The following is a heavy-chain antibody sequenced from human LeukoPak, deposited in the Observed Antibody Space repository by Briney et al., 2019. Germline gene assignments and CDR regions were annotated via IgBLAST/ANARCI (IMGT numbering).Heavy chain of an antibody. CDR2: ISGSGGST. J-gene: IGHJ4*02. Sequence: PGGSLRLSCAASGFTFSSYAMSWVRQAPGNGLEWVSAISGSGGSTYYADSVKGRFTISRDNSKNTLYLQMNSLRAEDTAVYYCAKPAYYYGSGSYDYWGQGTLVTVSS. CDR3: AKPAYYYGSGSYDY. V-gene: IGHV3-23*01. CDR1: GFTFSSYA. D-gene: IGHD3-10*01.